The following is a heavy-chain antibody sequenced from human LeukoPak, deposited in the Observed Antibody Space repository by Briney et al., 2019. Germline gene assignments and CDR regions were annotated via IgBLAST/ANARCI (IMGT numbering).Heavy chain of an antibody. CDR3: AGYGSGDRSYPFDY. CDR1: GFTFSYYY. Sequence: PGGPLRLSCAASGFTFSYYYMSWIRQAPGKGLEWVSSISSSTTYIYSADSVKGRFTISRDNAKSSLYLQMNSLRAEDTAVYYCAGYGSGDRSYPFDYWGQGTLVTVSS. CDR2: ISSSTTYI. V-gene: IGHV3-11*06. J-gene: IGHJ4*02. D-gene: IGHD3-10*01.